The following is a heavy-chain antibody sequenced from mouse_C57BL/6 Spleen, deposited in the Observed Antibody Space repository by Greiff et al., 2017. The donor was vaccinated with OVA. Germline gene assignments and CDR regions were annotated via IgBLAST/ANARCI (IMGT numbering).Heavy chain of an antibody. J-gene: IGHJ1*03. CDR3: ASVDYYGSSYGYFDV. CDR1: GFTFSSYA. Sequence: DVQLVESGGGLVKPGGSLKLSCAASGFTFSSYAMSWVRQTPEKRLEWVATISDGGSYTYYPDNVKGRFTISRDNAKNNLYLQMSHLKSEDTAMYYCASVDYYGSSYGYFDVWGTGTTVTVSS. D-gene: IGHD1-1*01. CDR2: ISDGGSYT. V-gene: IGHV5-4*01.